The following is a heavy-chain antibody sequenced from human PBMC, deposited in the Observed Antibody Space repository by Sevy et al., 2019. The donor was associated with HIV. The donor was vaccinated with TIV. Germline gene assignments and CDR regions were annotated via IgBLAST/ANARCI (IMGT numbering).Heavy chain of an antibody. J-gene: IGHJ3*02. CDR2: IFGNGGVT. CDR1: GFTFSSYA. Sequence: GGSLRLSCAASGFTFSSYAMNWVRQAPGNGLEWVSTIFGNGGVTYYAESVKGRFTISRDSSKKTLYLQMNSLRAEDTAVYYCAGGRYDSSGSFDAFDISGQGTLVTVSS. D-gene: IGHD3-22*01. V-gene: IGHV3-23*01. CDR3: AGGRYDSSGSFDAFDI.